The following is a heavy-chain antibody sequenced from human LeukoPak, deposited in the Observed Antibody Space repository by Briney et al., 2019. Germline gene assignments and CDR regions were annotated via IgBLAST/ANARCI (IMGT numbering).Heavy chain of an antibody. CDR2: ISPYNGNT. D-gene: IGHD6-6*01. CDR3: AREGDSSSLGIDY. Sequence: ASVWVSCKASGYSFTSYGITWVRQAPGQGFEWMGWISPYNGNTKSVQKFQDRVTMTTDASTTTAYMHLRSLRIDDTAVYYCAREGDSSSLGIDYWGQGTLATVSS. CDR1: GYSFTSYG. V-gene: IGHV1-18*01. J-gene: IGHJ4*02.